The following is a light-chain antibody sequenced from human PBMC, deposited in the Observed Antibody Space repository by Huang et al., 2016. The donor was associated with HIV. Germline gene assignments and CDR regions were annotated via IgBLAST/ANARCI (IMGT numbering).Light chain of an antibody. CDR2: GAS. CDR3: QHYNT. CDR1: ESITTN. J-gene: IGKJ2*01. Sequence: EIVMKQSPGTLPVSPGETVNVSCRASESITTNLAWYQHKPGQAPKLLIYGASTRATDIPGRFSGSGSGTGFTLTISSLQSEDLAVYYCQHYNTFGQGTKLEIK. V-gene: IGKV3-15*01.